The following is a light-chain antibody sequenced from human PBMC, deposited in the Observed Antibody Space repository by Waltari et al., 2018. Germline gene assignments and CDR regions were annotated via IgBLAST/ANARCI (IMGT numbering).Light chain of an antibody. CDR3: QVWDSVSDHWV. CDR1: NIGSEH. Sequence: SFVLTQPPSVSVAPGRTAAITCGGDNIGSEHVNWYQQRPGQAPVLVIYDDTDRPSGSPGRFSGSNSGDPATLTISGVEAGDEAVYYCQVWDSVSDHWVFGGGAKLTVL. CDR2: DDT. J-gene: IGLJ3*02. V-gene: IGLV3-21*03.